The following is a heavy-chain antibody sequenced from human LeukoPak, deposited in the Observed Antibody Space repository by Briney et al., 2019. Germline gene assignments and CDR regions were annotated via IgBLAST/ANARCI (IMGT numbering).Heavy chain of an antibody. CDR3: ARGEYVMVYLFDY. CDR2: IHPGDSET. J-gene: IGHJ4*02. Sequence: GESLKISCKGSGYSFTSYWIGWVRQMPGKGLEWMGIIHPGDSETRYSPSFQGQVTISADKSISTAYLQWSSLKASDTAMYYCARGEYVMVYLFDYWGQGTLVTVSS. CDR1: GYSFTSYW. V-gene: IGHV5-51*01. D-gene: IGHD2-8*01.